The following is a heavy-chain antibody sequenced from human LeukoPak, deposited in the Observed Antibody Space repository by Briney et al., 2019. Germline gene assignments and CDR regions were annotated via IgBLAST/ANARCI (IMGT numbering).Heavy chain of an antibody. D-gene: IGHD6-19*01. V-gene: IGHV1-24*01. CDR2: FDPEDGET. CDR1: GYTLTELS. J-gene: IGHJ4*02. CDR3: ATALKREAVAGTRYYFDY. Sequence: RASVKVSCKVSGYTLTELSMHWVRQAPGKGLEWMGGFDPEDGETIYAQKFQGRVTMTEDTSTATAYMELSSLRSEDTAVYYCATALKREAVAGTRYYFDYWGQGTLVTVSS.